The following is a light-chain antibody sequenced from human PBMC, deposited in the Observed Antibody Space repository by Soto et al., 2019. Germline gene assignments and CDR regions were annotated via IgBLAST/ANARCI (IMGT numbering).Light chain of an antibody. V-gene: IGKV1-5*01. CDR3: QKYNSYPWT. J-gene: IGKJ1*01. Sequence: DIQMTQSPSTLSGSVGDRVTITCRASQSISSWLAWYQQKPGKAPKLLIYDASSLESGVQSRLSGSGSGTELTLTISSLQPDDFATYYCQKYNSYPWTFGQGNTGDIK. CDR1: QSISSW. CDR2: DAS.